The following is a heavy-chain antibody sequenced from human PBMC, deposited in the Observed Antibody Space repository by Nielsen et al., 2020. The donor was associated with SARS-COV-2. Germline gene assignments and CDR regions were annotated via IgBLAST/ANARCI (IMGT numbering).Heavy chain of an antibody. D-gene: IGHD3-16*02. V-gene: IGHV3-15*01. J-gene: IGHJ4*02. CDR3: TTSGRMDYVWGSYLPFDY. CDR2: IKSKTDGGTT. Sequence: VRQAPGKGLEWVGRIKSKTDGGTTDYAAPVKGRFTISRDDSKNTLYLQMNSLKTEDTAVYYCTTSGRMDYVWGSYLPFDYWGQGTLVTVSS.